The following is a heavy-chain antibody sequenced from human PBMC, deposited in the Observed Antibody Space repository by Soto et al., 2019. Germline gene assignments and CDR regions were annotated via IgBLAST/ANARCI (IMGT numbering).Heavy chain of an antibody. D-gene: IGHD6-6*01. CDR3: AKGYASSSGLADY. J-gene: IGHJ4*02. CDR1: GFTFDDYA. Sequence: EVQLLESGGGLVQPGRSLRLSCAASGFTFDDYAMHWVRQAPGKGLEWVSGISWNSNSIAYADSVKGRFTISRDNAKNSLYLHMNTLRAEDTALYYCAKGYASSSGLADYWGRGTLVTVS. V-gene: IGHV3-9*01. CDR2: ISWNSNSI.